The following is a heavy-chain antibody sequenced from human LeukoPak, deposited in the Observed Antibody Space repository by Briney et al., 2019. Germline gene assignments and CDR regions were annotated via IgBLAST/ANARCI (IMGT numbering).Heavy chain of an antibody. CDR3: AGEFGRIAAAATGY. Sequence: GGSLRLSCAASGFTFSGSAMHWVRQAPGKGLVWVSRINRDGSTISYAESVKGRFTISRDNAKNTVYLQMNSLRAEDTAVYYCAGEFGRIAAAATGYWGQGTLVTVSS. D-gene: IGHD6-13*01. V-gene: IGHV3-74*01. J-gene: IGHJ4*02. CDR2: INRDGSTI. CDR1: GFTFSGSA.